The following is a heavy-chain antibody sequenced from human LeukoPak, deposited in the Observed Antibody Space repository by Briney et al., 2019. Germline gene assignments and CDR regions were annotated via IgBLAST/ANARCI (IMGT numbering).Heavy chain of an antibody. V-gene: IGHV4-34*01. CDR1: GGSFSCYY. D-gene: IGHD1-14*01. CDR2: INERRVT. Sequence: SETLSLTCAVSGGSFSCYYWSWIRQPPAKGLEGIGEINERRVTNHNPSLRSRVTISVDTSTNEFSLKLSSVADADTAVYYCARVPRTGGRNWIDPWGQGTLVTVSS. CDR3: ARVPRTGGRNWIDP. J-gene: IGHJ5*02.